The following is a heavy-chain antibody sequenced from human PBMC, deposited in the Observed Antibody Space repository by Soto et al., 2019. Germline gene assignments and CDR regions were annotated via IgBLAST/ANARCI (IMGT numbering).Heavy chain of an antibody. CDR3: ARVAGYGSGSGHFDS. CDR2: TVATTGST. CDR1: GYTFSTYG. V-gene: IGHV1-18*01. J-gene: IGHJ4*02. D-gene: IGHD3-10*01. Sequence: QVQLVQSGAEVTEPGASVKLSCKTSGYTFSTYGLTWVRQAPGQGLEWMGWTVATTGSTIYAQDFQGRVTVTTDRSTNTGYLELKSLTSDDTALYYCARVAGYGSGSGHFDSWGQGTLVTVSS.